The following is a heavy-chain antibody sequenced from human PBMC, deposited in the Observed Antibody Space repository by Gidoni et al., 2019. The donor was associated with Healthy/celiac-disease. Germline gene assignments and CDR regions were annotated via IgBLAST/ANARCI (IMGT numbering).Heavy chain of an antibody. CDR2: ISYDGSNK. J-gene: IGHJ4*02. V-gene: IGHV3-30-3*01. CDR1: GFTFSSYA. D-gene: IGHD2-15*01. CDR3: ARGGVVVAATPLDY. Sequence: VQLVESGGGVVQPGRSLRLSCAASGFTFSSYAMHWVRQAPGKGLEWVAVISYDGSNKYYADSVKGRFTISRDNSKNTLYLQMNSLRAEDTAVYYCARGGVVVAATPLDYWGQGTLVTVSS.